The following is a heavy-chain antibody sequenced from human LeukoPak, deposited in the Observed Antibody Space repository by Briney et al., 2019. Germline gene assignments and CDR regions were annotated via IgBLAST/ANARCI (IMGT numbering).Heavy chain of an antibody. V-gene: IGHV3-7*04. CDR1: GFTFGNYW. CDR3: ARRSSGDAFDI. CDR2: IKQDGSEK. Sequence: GGSLRLSCAASGFTFGNYWMTWVRQAPGEGLEWVANIKQDGSEKYYVDSVKGRFTISRDNAKNSLYLQMNSLRAEDTAVYYCARRSSGDAFDIWGQGTMVTVSS. J-gene: IGHJ3*02. D-gene: IGHD6-19*01.